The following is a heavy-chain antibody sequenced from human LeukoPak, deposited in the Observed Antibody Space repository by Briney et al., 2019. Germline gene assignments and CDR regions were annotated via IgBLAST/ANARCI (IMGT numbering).Heavy chain of an antibody. CDR1: GYTFTGYY. J-gene: IGHJ5*02. CDR3: ARGPITGTSSWWFDP. D-gene: IGHD1-20*01. CDR2: INPNSGGT. Sequence: ASVKVSCKTFGYTFTGYYIHWVRQALGQGLEWMGRINPNSGGTNYAQKLQGRVTMTTDTSTSTAYMELRSLRPDDTAVYYCARGPITGTSSWWFDPWGQGTLVTVSS. V-gene: IGHV1-2*06.